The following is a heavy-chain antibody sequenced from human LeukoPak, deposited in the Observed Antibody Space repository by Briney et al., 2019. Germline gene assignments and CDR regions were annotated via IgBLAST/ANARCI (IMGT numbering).Heavy chain of an antibody. V-gene: IGHV1-8*01. D-gene: IGHD3-16*02. CDR1: GYTFTSYD. Sequence: ASVKVSCKASGYTFTSYDINWVRQATGQGLEWMGWMNPNSGNTGYAQKSQGRVTMTRNTSISTAYMELSSLRSEDTAVYYCARTGFKDYVWGSYRYYYWGQGTLVTVSS. CDR2: MNPNSGNT. J-gene: IGHJ4*02. CDR3: ARTGFKDYVWGSYRYYY.